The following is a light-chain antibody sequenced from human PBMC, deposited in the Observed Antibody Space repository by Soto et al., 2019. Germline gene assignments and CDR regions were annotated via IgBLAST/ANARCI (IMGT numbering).Light chain of an antibody. CDR3: CSYAGSATYV. J-gene: IGLJ1*01. CDR1: SSDVGNYNL. Sequence: QSALTQPASVSGSPGQSITISCTGTSSDVGNYNLVSWYQQHPGKAPKLMIYEVNERPSGVSNRFSGSKSGNTASLTISVIQAEDEADYYCCSYAGSATYVFGTGTKLTVL. V-gene: IGLV2-23*02. CDR2: EVN.